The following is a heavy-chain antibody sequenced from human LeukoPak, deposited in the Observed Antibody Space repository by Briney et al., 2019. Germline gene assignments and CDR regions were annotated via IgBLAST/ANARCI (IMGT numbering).Heavy chain of an antibody. CDR1: GGSFSGYY. Sequence: SETLSLTCAVYGGSFSGYYWSWIRQPPGKGLEWIGEINHSGSTNYNPSLKSRVTISVDTSKNQFSLKLSSVTAADTAVYYCARVSSPYDILTGYLNYWGQGTLVTVSS. J-gene: IGHJ4*02. CDR2: INHSGST. CDR3: ARVSSPYDILTGYLNY. D-gene: IGHD3-9*01. V-gene: IGHV4-34*01.